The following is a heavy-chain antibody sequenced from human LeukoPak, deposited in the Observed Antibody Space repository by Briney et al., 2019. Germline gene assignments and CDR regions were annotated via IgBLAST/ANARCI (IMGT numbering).Heavy chain of an antibody. J-gene: IGHJ4*02. Sequence: PGGSLRLSCAASGFTFTKYWMSWVRQAPGKGLEWVANIKEDGTETKYVDSVKGRFTISRDNAKNSLYLQMNSLRAEDTAVYYCARDPTVSSPFDYWGQGTLVTVSS. CDR2: IKEDGTET. D-gene: IGHD4-17*01. V-gene: IGHV3-7*01. CDR3: ARDPTVSSPFDY. CDR1: GFTFTKYW.